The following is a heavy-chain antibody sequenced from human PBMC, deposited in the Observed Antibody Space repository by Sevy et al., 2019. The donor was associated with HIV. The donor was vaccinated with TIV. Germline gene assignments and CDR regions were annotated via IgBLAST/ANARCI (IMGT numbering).Heavy chain of an antibody. V-gene: IGHV4-39*02. CDR1: GDSISNNDYY. J-gene: IGHJ4*02. D-gene: IGHD6-13*01. CDR3: AREGPRIAQFDY. Sequence: SETLSLTCTVSGDSISNNDYYWAWIRQPPGKGLDWIGSSYYSGSTYYTPSLKSRVTISVDTSKNRFSLKLRSVTAAETAVYYCAREGPRIAQFDYWGQGTLVTVSS. CDR2: SYYSGST.